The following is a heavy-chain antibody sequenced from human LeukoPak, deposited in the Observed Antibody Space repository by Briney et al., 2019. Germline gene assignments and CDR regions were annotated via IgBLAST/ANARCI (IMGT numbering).Heavy chain of an antibody. CDR2: TYYRSKWYT. J-gene: IGHJ3*02. CDR1: GDSVSSYSAA. D-gene: IGHD6-13*01. CDR3: ARRLGAAHAFDM. V-gene: IGHV6-1*01. Sequence: SQTLSLTCAISGDSVSSYSAAWNWIRQSPSRGLEWLGRTYYRSKWYTDYGESVKSRVTINPDTSKNQVSLQLNSVTPEDTAVYYCARRLGAAHAFDMWGQGTMVTVSS.